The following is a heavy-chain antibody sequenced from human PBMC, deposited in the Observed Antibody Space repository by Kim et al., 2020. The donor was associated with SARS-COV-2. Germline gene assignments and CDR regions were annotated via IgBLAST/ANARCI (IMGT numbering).Heavy chain of an antibody. Sequence: SETLSLTCTVSGGSISSYYWSWIRQPPGKGLEWIGYIYYSGSTNYNPSLKSRVTISVDTSKNQFSLKLSSVTAADTAVYYCARVARARFTMVRGGHFDYWGQGTLVTVSS. V-gene: IGHV4-59*01. CDR1: GGSISSYY. J-gene: IGHJ4*02. CDR3: ARVARARFTMVRGGHFDY. D-gene: IGHD3-10*01. CDR2: IYYSGST.